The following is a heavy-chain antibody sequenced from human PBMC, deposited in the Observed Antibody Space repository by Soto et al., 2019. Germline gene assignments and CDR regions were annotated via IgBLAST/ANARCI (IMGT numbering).Heavy chain of an antibody. CDR3: AKDRDGDSGWPDNFDY. CDR2: VSYDGSAT. J-gene: IGHJ4*02. D-gene: IGHD6-19*01. V-gene: IGHV3-30*18. Sequence: QVQLLESGGGEVQPGRSLRLSCAASGFTFTDSGMHWVRQTPGKGLEWVAFVSYDGSATSYADSVKGRFTISRDISTNTLFLQMSSLRPEDTAVYYCAKDRDGDSGWPDNFDYWGQGTLVTVSS. CDR1: GFTFTDSG.